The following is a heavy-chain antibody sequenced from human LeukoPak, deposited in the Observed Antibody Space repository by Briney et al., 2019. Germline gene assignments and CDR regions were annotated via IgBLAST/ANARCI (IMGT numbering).Heavy chain of an antibody. CDR3: AKDIDILTGYYWDY. D-gene: IGHD3-9*01. V-gene: IGHV3-23*01. CDR1: GFTFSSYA. CDR2: ISGSGSAT. Sequence: SGGSLRLSCAASGFTFSSYAMSWVRQAPGKGLEWVSRISGSGSATYYANSVKGRFTISRDNSKTTLYLQMNSLRAEDTAMYYCAKDIDILTGYYWDYWGQGILVTVSS. J-gene: IGHJ4*02.